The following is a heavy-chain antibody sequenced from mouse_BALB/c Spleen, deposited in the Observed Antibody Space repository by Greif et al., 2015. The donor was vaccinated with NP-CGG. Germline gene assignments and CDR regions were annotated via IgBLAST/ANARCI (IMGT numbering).Heavy chain of an antibody. Sequence: QVQLQQSGAELVKPGASVKLSCKASGYTFTSYWMHWVKQRPGQGLEWIGEINPSNGRTNYNEKFKSKATLTVDKSSSTAYVQLSSLTSEDSAVYYCARHYYDYDGAMDYWGQGTSVTVSS. CDR1: GYTFTSYW. CDR2: INPSNGRT. J-gene: IGHJ4*01. CDR3: ARHYYDYDGAMDY. V-gene: IGHV1S81*02. D-gene: IGHD2-4*01.